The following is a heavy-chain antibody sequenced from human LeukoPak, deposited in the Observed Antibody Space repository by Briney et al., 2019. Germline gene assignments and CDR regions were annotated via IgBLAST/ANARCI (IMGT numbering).Heavy chain of an antibody. J-gene: IGHJ4*02. CDR2: ISSSCSTI. V-gene: IGHV3-48*03. CDR3: ARTYYYDSSGFFDY. Sequence: LSGGSLRLSCAASGFTFSSYEMNWVRQAPGKGLEWVSYISSSCSTIYYADSVKGRFTISRDNVKNSLYLQMNSLRAEDTAVYYCARTYYYDSSGFFDYWGQGTLVTVSS. CDR1: GFTFSSYE. D-gene: IGHD3-22*01.